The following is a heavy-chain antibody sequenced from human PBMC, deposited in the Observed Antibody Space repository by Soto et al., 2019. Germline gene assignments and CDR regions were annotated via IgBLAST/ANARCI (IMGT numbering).Heavy chain of an antibody. D-gene: IGHD3-3*01. J-gene: IGHJ5*02. CDR1: GGSISSGDYS. Sequence: PSETLSLTCTVSGGSISSGDYSWSWVRQSPGKGLEWIGHIYNSGITYYNPSLKSRVVISIDTSRNQFSLRLNSLTAADRAVYFCARGVTVFGLVSRFWFDPWAREPWSPSP. CDR3: ARGVTVFGLVSRFWFDP. V-gene: IGHV4-30-4*01. CDR2: IYNSGIT.